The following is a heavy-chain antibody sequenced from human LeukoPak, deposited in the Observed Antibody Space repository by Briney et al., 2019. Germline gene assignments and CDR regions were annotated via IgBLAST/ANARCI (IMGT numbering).Heavy chain of an antibody. D-gene: IGHD2-15*01. CDR2: INQDGSEK. V-gene: IGHV3-7*01. Sequence: QTGGSLRLSCAASGFSFYNYWMSWVRQAPGKGLEWVANINQDGSEKYYVDSVKGRFTISRDNAKNSLYLQMNSLRAEDTAVYYCAREFVVVVAASYYYYYGMDVWGQGTTVTVSS. CDR3: AREFVVVVAASYYYYYGMDV. J-gene: IGHJ6*02. CDR1: GFSFYNYW.